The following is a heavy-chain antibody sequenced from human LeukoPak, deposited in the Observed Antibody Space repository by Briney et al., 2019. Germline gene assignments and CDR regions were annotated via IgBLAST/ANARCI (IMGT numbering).Heavy chain of an antibody. CDR1: GYTFTGYY. CDR2: INPNSGGT. J-gene: IGHJ5*02. Sequence: ASVKVSCKASGYTFTGYYMHWVRQAPGQGLEWMGWINPNSGGTNYAQKFQGRGTMTRDTSITTAYMDLSRLRSDDTAVYYCAVGYCSGGSCYTGLYNRSDPWGQETLVTVSS. CDR3: AVGYCSGGSCYTGLYNRSDP. V-gene: IGHV1-2*02. D-gene: IGHD2-15*01.